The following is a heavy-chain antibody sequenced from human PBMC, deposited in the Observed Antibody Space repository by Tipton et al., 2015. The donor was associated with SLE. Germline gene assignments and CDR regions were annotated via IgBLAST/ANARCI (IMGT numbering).Heavy chain of an antibody. Sequence: TLSLTCTVSGGSISSYYWNWIRQPPGKGLEWIGYIYYSGSTNYNPSLKSRVTISVDTSKNQFSLKLSSVTAADTAVYYCARGGYCTSTSCLYAFDMWGQGTMVTVSS. V-gene: IGHV4-59*01. CDR2: IYYSGST. CDR1: GGSISSYY. J-gene: IGHJ3*02. D-gene: IGHD2-2*01. CDR3: ARGGYCTSTSCLYAFDM.